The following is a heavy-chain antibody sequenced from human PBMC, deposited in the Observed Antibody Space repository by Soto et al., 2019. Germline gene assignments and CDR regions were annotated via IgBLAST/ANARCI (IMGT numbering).Heavy chain of an antibody. Sequence: QVQLVQSGAEVKKPGSSVKVSCKASGGTFGSFSVTWVRQAPGQGLERMGGIIPVFDTADYAQKFQGRLTITADESTRTAYMELSSLRSEDTAVYYCATVTHNSGRYRTVLYFDSWGQGTLVTISS. V-gene: IGHV1-69*13. CDR3: ATVTHNSGRYRTVLYFDS. J-gene: IGHJ4*02. D-gene: IGHD6-19*01. CDR1: GGTFGSFS. CDR2: IIPVFDTA.